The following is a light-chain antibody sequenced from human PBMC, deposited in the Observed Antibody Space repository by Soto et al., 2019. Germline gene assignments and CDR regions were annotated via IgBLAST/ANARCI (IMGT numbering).Light chain of an antibody. J-gene: IGKJ1*01. CDR2: GAS. CDR3: QQYETSPRT. CDR1: QSVSSNF. Sequence: IGVKKSPGTLSLSPGERTTLSCRASQSVSSNFLDWYQQKPGQAPRLLIYGASSRATGIPDRFSGSGSGTDFTLTISRLEPEDFAVYYCQQYETSPRTFGQGTKVDIK. V-gene: IGKV3-20*01.